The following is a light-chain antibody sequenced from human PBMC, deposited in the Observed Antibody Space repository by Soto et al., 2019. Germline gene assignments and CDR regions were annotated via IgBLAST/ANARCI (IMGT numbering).Light chain of an antibody. CDR3: MQGTHWPPT. CDR2: KVS. J-gene: IGKJ1*01. V-gene: IGKV2-30*01. CDR1: QSLVYSDGNTY. Sequence: DVEMTQSPLSLPVTLGQPASISCRSSQSLVYSDGNTYLNWFQQRPGQSPRRLIYKVSNRDSGVPDRFSGSGSGTEFTLKISRVDAEEVGVYDCMQGTHWPPTFGQCTKVDIK.